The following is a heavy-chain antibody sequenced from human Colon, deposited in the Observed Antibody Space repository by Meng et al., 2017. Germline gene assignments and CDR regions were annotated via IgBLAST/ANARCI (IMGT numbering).Heavy chain of an antibody. V-gene: IGHV4-39*07. J-gene: IGHJ4*02. CDR3: ARLELLRLFYFDY. D-gene: IGHD1-26*01. CDR1: GGSISSSSYY. Sequence: SETLSLTCTVSGGSISSSSYYWGWIRQPPGKGLEWIGSIYYSGSTYYNPSLKSRVTISVDTSKNQFSLKLSSATAADTAVYYCARLELLRLFYFDYWGQGTLVTVSS. CDR2: IYYSGST.